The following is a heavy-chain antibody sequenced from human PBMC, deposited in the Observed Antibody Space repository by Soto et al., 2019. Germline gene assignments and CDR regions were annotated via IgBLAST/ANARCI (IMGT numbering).Heavy chain of an antibody. D-gene: IGHD6-13*01. CDR2: IHHSGST. V-gene: IGHV4-4*02. CDR1: GVSISSGDW. J-gene: IGHJ4*02. CDR3: ARRSSSWYGY. Sequence: SETLSLTCAVSGVSISSGDWWSWVRQSPGKGLEWIGEIHHSGSTYYNPSLKSRVTISVDTSKNQFSLKLSSVTAADTAVYYCARRSSSWYGYWGQGTLVTVSS.